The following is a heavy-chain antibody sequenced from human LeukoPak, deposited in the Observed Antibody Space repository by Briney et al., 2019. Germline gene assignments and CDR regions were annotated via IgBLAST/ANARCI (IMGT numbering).Heavy chain of an antibody. CDR3: ARMNLAASGTPFDY. D-gene: IGHD6-13*01. CDR1: GGSISSYY. V-gene: IGHV4-59*08. CDR2: IYYSGST. J-gene: IGHJ4*02. Sequence: PSETLSLTCTVSGGSISSYYWSWIRQPPGKGLEWIGYIYYSGSTNYNPSLKSRVSISVDTSKNQFSLKVNFVTAADTAVYYCARMNLAASGTPFDYWGPGILVTVSS.